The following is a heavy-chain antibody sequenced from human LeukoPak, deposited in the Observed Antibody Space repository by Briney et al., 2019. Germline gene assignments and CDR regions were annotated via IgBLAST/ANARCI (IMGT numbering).Heavy chain of an antibody. CDR2: IKEDGGEI. J-gene: IGHJ4*02. D-gene: IGHD1-26*01. Sequence: GGSLRLSCAASGFTFSSYWMSWVRQAPGKGLEWVANIKEDGGEIPFVDSMKGRFTISRDNAKNSLYLQMNSLRGDDTAVYYCARSGYSHSWDYWGQGTLVIVSS. CDR1: GFTFSSYW. CDR3: ARSGYSHSWDY. V-gene: IGHV3-7*03.